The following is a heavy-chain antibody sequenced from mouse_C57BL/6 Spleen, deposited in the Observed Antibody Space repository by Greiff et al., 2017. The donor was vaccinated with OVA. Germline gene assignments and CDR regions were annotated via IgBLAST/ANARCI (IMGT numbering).Heavy chain of an antibody. CDR3: AHYYGSNPFAY. CDR1: GYTFTSYG. V-gene: IGHV1-81*01. J-gene: IGHJ3*01. Sequence: VQLQQSGAELARPGASVKLSCKASGYTFTSYGISWVKQRTGQGLEWIGEIYPRSGNTYYNEKFKGKATLTADKSSSTAYMELRSLTSEDSAVYFCAHYYGSNPFAYWGQGTLVTVSA. D-gene: IGHD1-1*01. CDR2: IYPRSGNT.